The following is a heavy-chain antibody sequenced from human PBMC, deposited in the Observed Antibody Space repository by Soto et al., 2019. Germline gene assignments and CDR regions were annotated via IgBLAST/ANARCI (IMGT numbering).Heavy chain of an antibody. J-gene: IGHJ4*02. CDR3: VRTMMVVAVATREDF. CDR2: IDSDGSRI. D-gene: IGHD2-15*01. CDR1: GFTFSNYW. Sequence: EVQLVESGGGLVQPGVSLRLSCAASGFTFSNYWMHWVRQAPGKGLVWVSRIDSDGSRITYADFVKGRFTISRDNAKNTVYLHMNSLTDEDSAVDYCVRTMMVVAVATREDFWCQGTLCTFSA. V-gene: IGHV3-74*01.